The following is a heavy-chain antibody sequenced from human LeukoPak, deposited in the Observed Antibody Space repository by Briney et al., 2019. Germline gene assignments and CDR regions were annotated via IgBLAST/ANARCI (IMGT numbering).Heavy chain of an antibody. Sequence: GASVKVSCKASGGTFGSYAISWVRQAPGQGLEWMGRIIPIFGTANYAQKFQGRVTITADKSTSTAYMELSSLTSEDTAVYYCARVRYYDFWSDNWFDPWGQGTLVTVSS. CDR3: ARVRYYDFWSDNWFDP. J-gene: IGHJ5*02. CDR1: GGTFGSYA. CDR2: IIPIFGTA. D-gene: IGHD3-3*01. V-gene: IGHV1-69*06.